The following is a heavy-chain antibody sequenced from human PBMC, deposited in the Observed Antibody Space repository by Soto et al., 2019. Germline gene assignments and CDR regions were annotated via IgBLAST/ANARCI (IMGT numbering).Heavy chain of an antibody. CDR1: GFTFSSYA. J-gene: IGHJ4*02. CDR2: ISGSDDST. D-gene: IGHD6-6*01. Sequence: EVQLLESGGGLVQPGESLRLSCAASGFTFSSYAMSWVRQAPGKGLEWVSVISGSDDSTYYADSVKGRFTISRDNSKNTLYLQMNSLRAEDTAVYYCVKRSNSSTFDYWGQGTLVTVSS. V-gene: IGHV3-23*01. CDR3: VKRSNSSTFDY.